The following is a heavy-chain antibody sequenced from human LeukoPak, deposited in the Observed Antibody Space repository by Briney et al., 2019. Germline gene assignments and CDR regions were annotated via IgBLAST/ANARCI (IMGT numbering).Heavy chain of an antibody. V-gene: IGHV3-30*18. D-gene: IGHD6-19*01. J-gene: IGHJ4*02. Sequence: GRSLRLSFAASGFPFSSYGMHWVRQAPGKGLEWVAVISYDGSNKYYADSVKGRFTISRDNSKNTLYLQMNSLRAEDTAVYYCAKEGLWYSSGWYSRYFDYWGQGTLVTVSS. CDR1: GFPFSSYG. CDR2: ISYDGSNK. CDR3: AKEGLWYSSGWYSRYFDY.